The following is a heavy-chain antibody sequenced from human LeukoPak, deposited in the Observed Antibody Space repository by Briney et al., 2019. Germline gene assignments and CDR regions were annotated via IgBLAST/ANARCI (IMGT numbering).Heavy chain of an antibody. V-gene: IGHV4-39*07. CDR1: GGSISSSSYY. CDR2: IYYSGST. J-gene: IGHJ5*02. Sequence: SETLSLTCTVSGGSISSSSYYWGWIRQPPGKGREWIGSIYYSGSTYCNPSLKSRGTRSVDTSKNQFSLKLSSVTAADTAVYYCARDSRYCSGGSCYDWFDPWGQGTLVTVSS. CDR3: ARDSRYCSGGSCYDWFDP. D-gene: IGHD2-15*01.